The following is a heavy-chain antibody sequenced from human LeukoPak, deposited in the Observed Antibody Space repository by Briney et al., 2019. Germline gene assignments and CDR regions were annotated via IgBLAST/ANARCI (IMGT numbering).Heavy chain of an antibody. V-gene: IGHV3-7*01. CDR2: IKEDGNEK. J-gene: IGHJ4*02. D-gene: IGHD3-10*01. CDR3: ALNPDYYGSGSFDY. CDR1: GFTFSSYW. Sequence: GGSLRLSCAASGFTFSSYWMSWVRQAPGKGLEWVADIKEDGNEKYYVDSVKGRFTISRDNAKNSLYLQMNSLRDEDTAVYYCALNPDYYGSGSFDYWGQGTLVTVSS.